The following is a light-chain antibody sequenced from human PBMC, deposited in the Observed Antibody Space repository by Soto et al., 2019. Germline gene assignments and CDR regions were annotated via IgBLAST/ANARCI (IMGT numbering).Light chain of an antibody. V-gene: IGKV3-20*01. CDR1: QSVSSAY. CDR3: HHYGDSPYT. Sequence: EIVLTQSPGTLSLSPGERVNLSCRASQSVSSAYLAWFQQRPGQAPRLLIYGASSRATAIPDSFSASGSGTDFTLTISRLEPEDSAVYYCHHYGDSPYTFGQGTKVDIK. CDR2: GAS. J-gene: IGKJ2*01.